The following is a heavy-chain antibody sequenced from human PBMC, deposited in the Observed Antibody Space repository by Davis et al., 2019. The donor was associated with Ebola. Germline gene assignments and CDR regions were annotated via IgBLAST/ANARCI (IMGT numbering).Heavy chain of an antibody. CDR3: ARPVSPGYTYGYYYYDMDV. V-gene: IGHV4-34*01. D-gene: IGHD5-18*01. Sequence: MPSETLSLTCAVYGGSFSDYFWSWIRQPPGKGLEWIGKVSHGGVSDYNPSLRSRVTISVDTSKNQLSLKMNPVTAADTAVYYCARPVSPGYTYGYYYYDMDVWGQGTTVTVSS. CDR2: VSHGGVS. J-gene: IGHJ6*02. CDR1: GGSFSDYF.